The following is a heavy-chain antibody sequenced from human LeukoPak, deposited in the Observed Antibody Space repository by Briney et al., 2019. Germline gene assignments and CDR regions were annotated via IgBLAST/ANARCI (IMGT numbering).Heavy chain of an antibody. Sequence: ASVKVSCKASGYTFTTYDINWVRQATGQGLEWMGWMSPNSGNTGYAQKFQGRVTITRNTSISTAYMELSSLRSEDTAVYYCARLYSSSRWDWGENWFDPWGQGTLVTVSS. CDR2: MSPNSGNT. CDR1: GYTFTTYD. V-gene: IGHV1-8*03. CDR3: ARLYSSSRWDWGENWFDP. J-gene: IGHJ5*02. D-gene: IGHD6-13*01.